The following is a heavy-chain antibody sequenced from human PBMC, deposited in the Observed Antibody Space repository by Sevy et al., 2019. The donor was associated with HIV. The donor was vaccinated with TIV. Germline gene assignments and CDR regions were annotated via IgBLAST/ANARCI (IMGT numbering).Heavy chain of an antibody. Sequence: GGSLRLSCAASGFTFSSYSMNWVRQAPGKGLEWVSYISSSSSTIYYADSVKGRFTISRDNAKNSRYLQMNSLRDEDTXXXYCXXVVQYYSFDYWGQGTLVTVSS. CDR3: XXVVQYYSFDY. CDR2: ISSSSSTI. J-gene: IGHJ4*02. V-gene: IGHV3-48*02. D-gene: IGHD3-10*01. CDR1: GFTFSSYS.